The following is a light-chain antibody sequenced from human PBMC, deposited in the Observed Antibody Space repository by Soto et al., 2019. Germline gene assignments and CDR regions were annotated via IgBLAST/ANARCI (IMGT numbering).Light chain of an antibody. CDR1: QGISSY. Sequence: DIQLTQSPSFLSASVGDRVTITCRASQGISSYLAWYQQKPGKAPKLLIYAASTLQSGVPSRFSGSGSGTEFTLTISSLQPEDFATYYCQQPLTFGGGTKVEI. CDR3: QQPLT. J-gene: IGKJ4*01. V-gene: IGKV1-9*01. CDR2: AAS.